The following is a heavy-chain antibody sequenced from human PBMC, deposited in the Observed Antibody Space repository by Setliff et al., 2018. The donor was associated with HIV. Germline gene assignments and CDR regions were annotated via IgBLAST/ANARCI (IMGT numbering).Heavy chain of an antibody. Sequence: SETLSLTCAVYGGSFSGYYWSWIRQPPGKGLEWIGEINHSGSTNYNPSLKSRVTISVDTSKNHFSLNLTSVTAADTAIYYCARDQVFSRWYWFDPWGQGTLVTVSS. CDR3: ARDQVFSRWYWFDP. J-gene: IGHJ5*02. V-gene: IGHV4-34*01. CDR1: GGSFSGYY. D-gene: IGHD6-13*01. CDR2: INHSGST.